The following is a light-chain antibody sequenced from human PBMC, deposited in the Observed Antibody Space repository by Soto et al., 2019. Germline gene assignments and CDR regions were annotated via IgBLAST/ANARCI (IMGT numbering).Light chain of an antibody. CDR2: WAS. CDR3: QQYYSTPWT. J-gene: IGKJ1*01. V-gene: IGKV4-1*01. Sequence: DIVMTQSPDSLAVSLGERATINCKSSQSVLYSSNNKNYLAWYQQKPGQPPKLLIYWASTRESGVPDRFSGSGSGTEFTLTIRSLQAEDVAVYYCQQYYSTPWTFGQGTKVEIK. CDR1: QSVLYSSNNKNY.